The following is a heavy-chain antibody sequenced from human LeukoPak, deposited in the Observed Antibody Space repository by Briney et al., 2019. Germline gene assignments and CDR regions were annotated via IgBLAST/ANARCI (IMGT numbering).Heavy chain of an antibody. V-gene: IGHV3-23*01. CDR3: ARDSGSPRSDFDY. J-gene: IGHJ4*02. D-gene: IGHD1-14*01. CDR2: ISGSGGST. CDR1: GFTFSSYA. Sequence: PGGSLRLSCAASGFTFSSYAMSWVRQAPGKGLEWVSAISGSGGSTSYAQKFQGRVTMTRDMSTSTVYMELSSLRSEDTAVYYCARDSGSPRSDFDYWGQGTLVTVSS.